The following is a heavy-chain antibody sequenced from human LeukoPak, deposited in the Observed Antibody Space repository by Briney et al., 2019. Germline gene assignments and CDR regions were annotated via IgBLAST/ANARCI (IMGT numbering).Heavy chain of an antibody. CDR2: FDPEDGET. V-gene: IGHV1-24*01. J-gene: IGHJ3*02. CDR3: ASGSHCTNGVCYTRPLDAFDI. Sequence: ASVKVSCKVSGYTLTELSMHWVRQAPGKGLEWMGGFDPEDGETIYAQKFQGRVTMTEDTSTDTAYMELSSLRSEDTAVYYCASGSHCTNGVCYTRPLDAFDIWGQGTMVTVSS. D-gene: IGHD2-8*01. CDR1: GYTLTELS.